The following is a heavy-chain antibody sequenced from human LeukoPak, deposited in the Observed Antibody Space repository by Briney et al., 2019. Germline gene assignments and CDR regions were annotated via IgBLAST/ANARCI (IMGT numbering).Heavy chain of an antibody. Sequence: PGGSLRLSCAASGFIFSNYAMHWVRQAPGKGLEWVAVTSYDGSNKYYADSVKGRFTISRDNSKNTLYLQMNSLRAEDTAVYYCARDLSPSGAFDIWGQGTMVTVSS. CDR2: TSYDGSNK. V-gene: IGHV3-30-3*01. D-gene: IGHD6-6*01. J-gene: IGHJ3*02. CDR1: GFIFSNYA. CDR3: ARDLSPSGAFDI.